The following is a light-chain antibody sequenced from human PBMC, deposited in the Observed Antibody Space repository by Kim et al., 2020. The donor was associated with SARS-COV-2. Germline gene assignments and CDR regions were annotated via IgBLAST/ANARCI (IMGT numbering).Light chain of an antibody. CDR3: QQYGSSLIT. J-gene: IGKJ5*01. Sequence: CPGERATLSCRASQSVSSSYVAWYQQKPVQAPRLLIYGASSRATGIPDRFSGSGSGTDFTLTISRLEPEDFAVYYCQQYGSSLITFGQGTRLEIK. CDR2: GAS. V-gene: IGKV3-20*01. CDR1: QSVSSSY.